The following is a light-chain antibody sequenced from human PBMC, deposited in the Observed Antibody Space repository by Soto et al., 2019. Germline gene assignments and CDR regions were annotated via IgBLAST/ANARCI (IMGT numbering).Light chain of an antibody. J-gene: IGKJ3*01. CDR2: AAS. CDR1: QGISNY. V-gene: IGKV1-27*01. CDR3: PKYNRAHLFT. Sequence: DIQMTQSPSSLSASVGDRVTITCRASQGISNYLAWYQQKPGKVPKLLIYAASTLQSGVPSRFSGSGSGTEFPLTIRRLQPEDVAVYHWPKYNRAHLFTFGPGTKGDIK.